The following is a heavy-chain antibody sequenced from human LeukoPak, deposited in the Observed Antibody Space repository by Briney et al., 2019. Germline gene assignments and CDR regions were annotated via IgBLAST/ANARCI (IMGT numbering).Heavy chain of an antibody. J-gene: IGHJ4*02. V-gene: IGHV4-59*08. CDR3: ARHYMDSSRNGIFDS. CDR2: IFHCGST. Sequence: SETLSLTCTVSGGSIGIYYWSWIRPPPGGGGEECGFIFHCGSTNYNPSLKSRVTISIHTSRNQFALKLSSVTAADTAVYYCARHYMDSSRNGIFDSWGQGTLVTVSS. CDR1: GGSIGIYY. D-gene: IGHD3-22*01.